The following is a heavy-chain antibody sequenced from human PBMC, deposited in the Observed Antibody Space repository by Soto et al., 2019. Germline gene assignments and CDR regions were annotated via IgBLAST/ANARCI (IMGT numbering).Heavy chain of an antibody. CDR2: INHSGST. CDR3: ARGGPSTSYYLSL. J-gene: IGHJ4*02. D-gene: IGHD2-2*01. V-gene: IGHV4-34*01. Sequence: QPPGKGLEWIGEINHSGSTNYNASLKSRVTISVDTSKNQFSLKVSSVTAADTAVYYCARGGPSTSYYLSLWGQGTQVTVSS.